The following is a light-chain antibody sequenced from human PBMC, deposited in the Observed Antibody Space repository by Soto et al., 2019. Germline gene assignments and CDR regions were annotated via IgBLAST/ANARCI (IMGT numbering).Light chain of an antibody. J-gene: IGLJ1*01. Sequence: QSALTQPASVSGSLGQSITISCTGTSTDXGGQNYVSWYQQHPGRAPKLILYEVSNRPSGISNRFSGSKSGNTASLTISGLQSEDEADYYCSSYTDVVTLEVFGPGTKVTVL. V-gene: IGLV2-14*01. CDR1: STDXGGQNY. CDR2: EVS. CDR3: SSYTDVVTLEV.